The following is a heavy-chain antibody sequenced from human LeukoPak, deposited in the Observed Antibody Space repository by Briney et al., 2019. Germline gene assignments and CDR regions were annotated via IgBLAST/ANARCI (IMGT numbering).Heavy chain of an antibody. CDR3: AKDLAPAGMYYFDY. Sequence: GGSLRLSCAASGFTFSSYAMSWVRQAPGKGLEWVSAISGSGGSTYYADSVEGRFTISRDNSKNTLYLQMNSLRAEDTAVYYCAKDLAPAGMYYFDYWGQGTLVTVSS. CDR1: GFTFSSYA. D-gene: IGHD2-2*01. CDR2: ISGSGGST. J-gene: IGHJ4*02. V-gene: IGHV3-23*01.